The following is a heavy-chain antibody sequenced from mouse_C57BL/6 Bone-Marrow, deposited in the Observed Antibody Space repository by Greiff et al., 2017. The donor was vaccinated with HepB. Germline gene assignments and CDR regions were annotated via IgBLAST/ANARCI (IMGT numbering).Heavy chain of an antibody. CDR3: ARSAGLLPYWYFDG. CDR1: GYAFSSSW. D-gene: IGHD2-3*01. CDR2: IYPGDGDT. Sequence: VQLQQSGPELVKPGASVKISCKASGYAFSSSWMNWVKQRPGKGLEWIGRIYPGDGDTNYNGKFKGKATLTADKSSSTSYMQLSSLTSEDAAVYFCARSAGLLPYWYFDGWGTGTTVTVSS. J-gene: IGHJ1*03. V-gene: IGHV1-82*01.